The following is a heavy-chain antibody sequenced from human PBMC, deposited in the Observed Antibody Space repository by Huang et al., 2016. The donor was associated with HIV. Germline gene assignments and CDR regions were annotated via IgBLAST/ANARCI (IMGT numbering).Heavy chain of an antibody. J-gene: IGHJ6*04. V-gene: IGHV3-73*01. CDR2: IRTKGNDYST. CDR1: GFSFVGSS. Sequence: GGSLKLSCEGSGFSFVGSSIHWVRQAPGKGLEWVGRIRTKGNDYSTAFAASVEGRFSLSRDDSKNTAYLQMNSLKIEDSAIYYCNSPPFRYRRELGNNALDVWGEGTTVSVSS. D-gene: IGHD3-9*01. CDR3: NSPPFRYRRELGNNALDV.